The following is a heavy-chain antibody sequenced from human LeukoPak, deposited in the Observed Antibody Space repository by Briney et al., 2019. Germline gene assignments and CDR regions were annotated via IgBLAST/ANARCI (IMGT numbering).Heavy chain of an antibody. Sequence: PGGSLRLSCAASGFTFSSYTMNWVRQAPGKGLEWVSSISSSSTYIYYADSVKGRFTISRDNAKNSLYLQMNSLRDEDTALYYCAKDSSQHDSWGQGTLVTVSS. CDR2: ISSSSTYI. CDR1: GFTFSSYT. J-gene: IGHJ4*02. V-gene: IGHV3-21*04. CDR3: AKDSSQHDS.